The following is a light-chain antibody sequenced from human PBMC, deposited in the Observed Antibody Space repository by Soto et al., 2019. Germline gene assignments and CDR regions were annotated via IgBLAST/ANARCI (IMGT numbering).Light chain of an antibody. Sequence: QSVLTQPPSASGTPGQRVSISGSGSSSNIGSNTVNWYQQVPGTAPKLLIYINNQPPSGVPDRFSGSKSGTSASLAISGLQSEDEGDYYCAAWDDSLNGVVFGGGTKLTVL. CDR1: SSNIGSNT. J-gene: IGLJ2*01. CDR2: INN. CDR3: AAWDDSLNGVV. V-gene: IGLV1-44*01.